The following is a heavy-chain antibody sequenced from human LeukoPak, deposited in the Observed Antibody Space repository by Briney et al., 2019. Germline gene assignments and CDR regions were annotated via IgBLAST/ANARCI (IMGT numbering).Heavy chain of an antibody. CDR2: ISYDGNNK. D-gene: IGHD3-10*01. Sequence: GGSLRLSCAASGFTFSRNVMHWVRQAPGKGLEWVASISYDGNNKFHSDSVKGRFTISRDNSRNTLYLQMNSLRGEDAAVYSCARGGIPTGPYYYFYYMAVWGKGTAVTVSS. J-gene: IGHJ6*03. CDR1: GFTFSRNV. V-gene: IGHV3-30*01. CDR3: ARGGIPTGPYYYFYYMAV.